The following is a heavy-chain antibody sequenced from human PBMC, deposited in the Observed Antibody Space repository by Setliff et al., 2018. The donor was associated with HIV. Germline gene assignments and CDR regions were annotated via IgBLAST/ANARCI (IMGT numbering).Heavy chain of an antibody. V-gene: IGHV4-4*02. CDR1: GGSISSSNW. J-gene: IGHJ6*03. Sequence: PSETLSLTCAVSGGSISSSNWWSWVRQPPGKGLEWIGEIYHSGSTNYNPSLKSRVTISVDKSKNQFSLKLTSSSAADTAVYYCARGPATSGLAYYMDVWGKGTTVTVSS. CDR3: ARGPATSGLAYYMDV. D-gene: IGHD3-22*01. CDR2: IYHSGST.